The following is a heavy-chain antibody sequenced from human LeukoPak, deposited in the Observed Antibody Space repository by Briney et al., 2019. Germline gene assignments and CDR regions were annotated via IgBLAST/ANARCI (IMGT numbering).Heavy chain of an antibody. CDR1: GFTFSNAW. CDR3: TTDLMVGVDV. Sequence: GGSLRLSCAASGFTFSNAWMSWVRQAPGKGLEWVGRIKWKTDGGTTDYGAAVNATFTISRDDSTTPVYLQMNSLKPEDTAVYYCTTDLMVGVDVWGKGTTVTVSS. J-gene: IGHJ6*04. V-gene: IGHV3-15*01. D-gene: IGHD2-15*01. CDR2: IKWKTDGGTT.